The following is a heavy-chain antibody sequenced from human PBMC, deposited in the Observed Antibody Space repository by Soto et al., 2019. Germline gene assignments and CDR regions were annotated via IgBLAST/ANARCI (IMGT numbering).Heavy chain of an antibody. CDR3: ARHNYDSSGTAVDV. V-gene: IGHV4-59*08. Sequence: SETLSLTCTVSSWSISSYYWSWIRQPPGKGLEWIGYIYYRAKPNYNPSLTSRVNVSLDTSKNQFSLKLSSVSAADMAVYYCARHNYDSSGTAVDVWGQGTTVT. CDR1: SWSISSYY. D-gene: IGHD3-22*01. J-gene: IGHJ6*02. CDR2: IYYRAKP.